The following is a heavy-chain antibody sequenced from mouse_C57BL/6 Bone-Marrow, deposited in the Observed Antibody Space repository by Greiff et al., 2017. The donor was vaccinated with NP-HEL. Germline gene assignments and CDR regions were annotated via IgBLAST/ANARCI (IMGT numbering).Heavy chain of an antibody. CDR2: IDPEDGDT. CDR3: TTYYGSSYVSPYWYFDV. CDR1: GFNIKDYY. J-gene: IGHJ1*03. V-gene: IGHV14-1*01. Sequence: VQLVESGAELVRPGASVKLSCTASGFNIKDYYMHWVKQRPEQGLEWIGRIDPEDGDTEYAPKFQGKATMTADTSSNTAYLQLSSLTSEDTAVYYCTTYYGSSYVSPYWYFDVWGTGTTVTVSS. D-gene: IGHD1-1*01.